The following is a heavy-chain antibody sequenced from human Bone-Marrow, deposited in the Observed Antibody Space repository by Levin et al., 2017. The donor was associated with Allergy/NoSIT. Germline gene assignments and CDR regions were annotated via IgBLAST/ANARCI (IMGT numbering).Heavy chain of an antibody. CDR3: ARAPMSTSSSWYKGDWYFDL. V-gene: IGHV4-39*07. J-gene: IGHJ2*01. Sequence: PSETLSLTCTVSGGSISSSSYYWGWIRQPPGKGLEWIGSIYYSGSTYYNPSLKSRVTISVDTSKNQFSLKLSSVTAADTAVYYCARAPMSTSSSWYKGDWYFDLWGRGTLVTVSS. D-gene: IGHD6-13*01. CDR1: GGSISSSSYY. CDR2: IYYSGST.